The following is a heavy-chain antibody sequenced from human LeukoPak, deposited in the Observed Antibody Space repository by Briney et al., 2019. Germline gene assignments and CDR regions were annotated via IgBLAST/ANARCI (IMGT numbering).Heavy chain of an antibody. CDR3: ARGDIVATSSRNYYYYYYMDV. D-gene: IGHD5-12*01. CDR2: IIPIFGTA. CDR1: GGTFSSYA. Sequence: SVKVSCKASGGTFSSYAISWVRQAPGQGLEWMGGIIPIFGTANYAQKFQGRVTITTDESTSTAYMELSSLRSEDTAVYYCARGDIVATSSRNYYYYYYMDVWGKGTTVTVSS. J-gene: IGHJ6*03. V-gene: IGHV1-69*05.